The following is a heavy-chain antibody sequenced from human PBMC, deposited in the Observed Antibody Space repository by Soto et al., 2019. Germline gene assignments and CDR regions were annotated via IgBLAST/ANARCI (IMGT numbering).Heavy chain of an antibody. CDR2: ISYDGSNK. CDR3: ARDHIVVVTGMDV. J-gene: IGHJ6*02. D-gene: IGHD2-2*01. V-gene: IGHV3-30-3*01. Sequence: EQLVESGGGVVQPGRSLRLSCAASGFTFSSYAMHWVRQAPGKGLEWVAVISYDGSNKYYADSVKGRFTISRDNSKNTLYLQMNSLRAEDTAVYYCARDHIVVVTGMDVSGQGTTVTVSS. CDR1: GFTFSSYA.